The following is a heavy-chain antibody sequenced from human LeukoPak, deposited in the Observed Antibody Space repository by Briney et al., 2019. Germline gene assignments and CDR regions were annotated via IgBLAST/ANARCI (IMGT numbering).Heavy chain of an antibody. CDR2: IYYSGST. D-gene: IGHD3-22*01. J-gene: IGHJ3*02. CDR1: GGSISSYY. Sequence: SQSLSLTCTVAGGSISSYYWSWIRQPPRKGLEWIGYIYYSGSTNYNPSLQRRVPISVDTSKNQFSLKLSSVTAADTAVYYCARVGDYYDSSGYYESDAFDIWGQGTMVTVSS. CDR3: ARVGDYYDSSGYYESDAFDI. V-gene: IGHV4-59*01.